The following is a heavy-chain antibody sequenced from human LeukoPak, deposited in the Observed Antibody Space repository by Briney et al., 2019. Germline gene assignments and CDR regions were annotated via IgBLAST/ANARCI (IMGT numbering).Heavy chain of an antibody. J-gene: IGHJ4*02. V-gene: IGHV3-30*03. CDR2: ISYDGSNK. Sequence: GGSLRLSCAASEFTFSTYSMNWVRQAPGKGLEWVAVISYDGSNKYYADSVKGRFTISRDNSKNTLYLQMNSLRAEDTAVYYCARKYQLLYYFDYWGQGTLVTVSS. CDR3: ARKYQLLYYFDY. D-gene: IGHD2-2*01. CDR1: EFTFSTYS.